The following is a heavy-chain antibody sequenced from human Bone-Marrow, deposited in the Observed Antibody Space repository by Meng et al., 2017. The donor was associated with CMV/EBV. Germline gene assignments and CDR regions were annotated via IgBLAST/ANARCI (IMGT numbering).Heavy chain of an antibody. CDR3: AKTGGYYLYYFDY. Sequence: GESLKISCAASGFTFSSYAMSWVRQAPGKGLEWVSAISGSGGSTYYADSVKGRFTISRDNSKNTLYLQMNSLRAEDTAVYYCAKTGGYYLYYFDYWGQGTLVTVSS. J-gene: IGHJ4*02. CDR2: ISGSGGST. CDR1: GFTFSSYA. V-gene: IGHV3-23*01. D-gene: IGHD3-22*01.